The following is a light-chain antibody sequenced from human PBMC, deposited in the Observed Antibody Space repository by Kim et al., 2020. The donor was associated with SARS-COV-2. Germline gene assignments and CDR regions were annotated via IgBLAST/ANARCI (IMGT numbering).Light chain of an antibody. CDR2: GAS. V-gene: IGKV1-27*01. Sequence: DLQMTQSPSSLSASVGDRVTLTCRARQDITNYLAWYQQKPERVPQLLIYGASTLQSGAPSRFNGSGSGTEFTLTINSLQTEDVATYYCQKYNSAPLTFGGGTKVDIK. CDR1: QDITNY. CDR3: QKYNSAPLT. J-gene: IGKJ4*01.